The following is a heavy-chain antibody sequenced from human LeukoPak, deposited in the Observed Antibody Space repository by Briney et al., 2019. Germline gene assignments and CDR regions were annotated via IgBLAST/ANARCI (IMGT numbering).Heavy chain of an antibody. CDR2: IYHSGST. CDR3: ARSPYCTGGSCYLLY. CDR1: GVSISSSNW. Sequence: PSGTLSLTCAVSGVSISSSNWWSWVRQPPGKGLEWIGEIYHSGSTNYNPSLKSRVTISVDKSKNQFSLNLSSVTAADTAVYYCARSPYCTGGSCYLLYWGQGTLVTVSS. D-gene: IGHD2-15*01. V-gene: IGHV4-4*02. J-gene: IGHJ4*02.